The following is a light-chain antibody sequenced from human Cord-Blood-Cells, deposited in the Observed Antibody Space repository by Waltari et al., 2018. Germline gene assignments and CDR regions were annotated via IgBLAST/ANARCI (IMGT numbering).Light chain of an antibody. V-gene: IGLV2-23*03. Sequence: QSALTQPASVSGSPGQSITISCTGTSSDVGSYNLVSWYQQHPGKAPKLMIYEGSNRPSGVSNRFAGSKYGNTASLTISGLQAEDEADYYCCSYAGSSTFLVFGGGTKLTVL. J-gene: IGLJ2*01. CDR3: CSYAGSSTFLV. CDR2: EGS. CDR1: SSDVGSYNL.